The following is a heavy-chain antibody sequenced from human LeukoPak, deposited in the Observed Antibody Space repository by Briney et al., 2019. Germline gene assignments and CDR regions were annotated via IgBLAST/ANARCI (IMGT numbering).Heavy chain of an antibody. CDR2: IYTSGST. Sequence: SQTLSLTCTVSGGSISSGSYYWSWIRQPAGKGLEGIGRIYTSGSTNYNPSLKSRVTISVDPSKNQFSLMLGSVTAADTAVYYCSRESWLLRGFDYWGQGTLVTVSS. J-gene: IGHJ4*02. CDR1: GGSISSGSYY. V-gene: IGHV4-61*02. D-gene: IGHD6-19*01. CDR3: SRESWLLRGFDY.